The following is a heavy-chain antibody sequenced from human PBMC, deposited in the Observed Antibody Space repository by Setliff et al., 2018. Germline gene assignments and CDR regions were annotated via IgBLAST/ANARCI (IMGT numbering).Heavy chain of an antibody. CDR2: IYYRGST. CDR3: ATLTGDRGVDY. CDR1: GYSISSGYN. J-gene: IGHJ4*02. D-gene: IGHD7-27*01. Sequence: LSLPCAVSGYSISSGYNWGWIRQPPGKGLEWIGSIYYRGSTSYNSSLKSRVSISADTSKNQFSLNLNAVTAADTAVYYCATLTGDRGVDYWGQGRLVTVSS. V-gene: IGHV4-38-2*01.